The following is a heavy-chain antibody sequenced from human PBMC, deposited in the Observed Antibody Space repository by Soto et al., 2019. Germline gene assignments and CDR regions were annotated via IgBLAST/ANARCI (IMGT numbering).Heavy chain of an antibody. CDR2: IYYIGTT. J-gene: IGHJ4*02. V-gene: IGHV4-61*01. D-gene: IGHD3-16*01. Sequence: QVQLQESGPGLVKHSETLSLTCSVSDGSVNTGNYYWRWIRQPPGKGLEWIGHIYYIGTTNYNPCLKSRVTIAVDTSKNQFSLKVTAVTAADTAVYFCAREEKQLSRYGGDFDYWGQGILVTVSS. CDR3: AREEKQLSRYGGDFDY. CDR1: DGSVNTGNYY.